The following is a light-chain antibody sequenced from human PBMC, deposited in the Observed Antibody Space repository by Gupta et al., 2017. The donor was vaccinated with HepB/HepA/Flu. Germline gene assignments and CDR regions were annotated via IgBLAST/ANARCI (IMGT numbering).Light chain of an antibody. Sequence: EIVFTQSPATLSFSPGERATLSCRARQSVNNYLVWYQQKPGQPPRLLISDASNRASGIPDRFSGSGAETDFTLTSSSREPEDFAIYYVQHRNWPWTFGQGTTVEIK. V-gene: IGKV3D-11*02. CDR3: VQHRNWPWT. CDR1: QSVNNY. J-gene: IGKJ1*01. CDR2: DAS.